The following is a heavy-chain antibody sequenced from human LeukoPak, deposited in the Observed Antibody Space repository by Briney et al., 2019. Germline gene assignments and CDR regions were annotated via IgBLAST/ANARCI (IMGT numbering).Heavy chain of an antibody. CDR1: GAPLSGYY. Sequence: PSETLSLXCAVYGAPLSGYYWSWVRQPPGKGLEWIGETKHIGSTNYNPSLKSRVTISADTSKYQFFLKLSSVTAADTAVYYCAHSMIRGVIAYWGQGTPVTVSS. V-gene: IGHV4-34*01. CDR3: AHSMIRGVIAY. D-gene: IGHD3-10*01. J-gene: IGHJ4*02. CDR2: TKHIGST.